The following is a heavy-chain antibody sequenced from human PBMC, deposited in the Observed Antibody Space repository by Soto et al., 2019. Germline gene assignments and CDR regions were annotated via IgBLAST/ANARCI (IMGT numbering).Heavy chain of an antibody. Sequence: QVQLQESGPRLVKPSETLSLTCTVSGGSISTYYWSWIRQPPGKGLDWIGYIYDSGRTNYNPSLNSRVTISVDTSKNQFSMKLNSVTAADTAVYYCARVTYDSDALDAFDIWGQGTMVTVSA. D-gene: IGHD3-22*01. CDR1: GGSISTYY. CDR2: IYDSGRT. CDR3: ARVTYDSDALDAFDI. J-gene: IGHJ3*02. V-gene: IGHV4-59*01.